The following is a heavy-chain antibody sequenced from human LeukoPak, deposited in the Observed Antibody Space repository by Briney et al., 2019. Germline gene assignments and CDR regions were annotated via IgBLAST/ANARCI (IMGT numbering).Heavy chain of an antibody. D-gene: IGHD1-26*01. V-gene: IGHV3-33*08. J-gene: IGHJ5*02. CDR2: IWYDGSNK. Sequence: PGGSLRLSCAASGFTFNSYVMSWVRQAPGKGLEWVAVIWYDGSNKYYADSVKGRFTISRDNSKNTLYLQMNSLRAEDTAVYYCARDPGATTTWGQGTLVTVSS. CDR3: ARDPGATTT. CDR1: GFTFNSYV.